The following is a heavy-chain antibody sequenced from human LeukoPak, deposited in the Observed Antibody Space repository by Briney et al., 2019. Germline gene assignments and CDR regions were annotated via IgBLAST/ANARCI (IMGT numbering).Heavy chain of an antibody. CDR3: ANRISGSSS. Sequence: PGGSLRLSCAASGFTFSSYSIYWVRQAPGKGLEWVSYISSSSSTMYYADSVKGRFTISRDNAKNTVFLQMNSLRAEDTGVYYCANRISGSSSWGQGTLVTVSS. J-gene: IGHJ5*02. V-gene: IGHV3-48*01. CDR2: ISSSSSTM. D-gene: IGHD1-26*01. CDR1: GFTFSSYS.